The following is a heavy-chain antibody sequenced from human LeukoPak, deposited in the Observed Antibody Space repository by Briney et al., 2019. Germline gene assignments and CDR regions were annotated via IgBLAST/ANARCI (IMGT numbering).Heavy chain of an antibody. CDR2: VSGDGTTT. Sequence: GGSLRLSCAASGITISRYWMQWVRQAPGKGLVWVSRVSGDGTTTNYADSVKGRFTISRDNAKNTMSLQMTSLRAEDTAVYYCTMFTSGWDWGQGTLVTVSS. CDR1: GITISRYW. J-gene: IGHJ4*02. V-gene: IGHV3-74*01. D-gene: IGHD6-19*01. CDR3: TMFTSGWD.